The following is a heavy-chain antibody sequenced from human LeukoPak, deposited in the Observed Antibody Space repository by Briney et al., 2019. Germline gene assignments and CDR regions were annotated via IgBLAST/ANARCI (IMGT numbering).Heavy chain of an antibody. CDR2: IYYSGST. CDR1: GGSVSSGSYY. CDR3: ARASYGLDLPPFDY. D-gene: IGHD1-7*01. V-gene: IGHV4-61*03. Sequence: SETLSLTCAVSGGSVSSGSYYWSWIRQPPGKGLEWTGYIYYSGSTNYNPSLKSRVTISVDTSKNRFSLKLSSVTAADTAVYYCARASYGLDLPPFDYWGQGTLVTVSS. J-gene: IGHJ4*02.